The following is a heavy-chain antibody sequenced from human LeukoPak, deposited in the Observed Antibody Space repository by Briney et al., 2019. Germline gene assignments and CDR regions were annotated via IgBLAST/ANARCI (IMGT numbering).Heavy chain of an antibody. CDR1: GGSIGSSSYY. D-gene: IGHD1-26*01. CDR3: ARPEVGATRGLDY. V-gene: IGHV4-39*01. CDR2: IYYSGGT. Sequence: PSETLSLTCTVSGGSIGSSSYYWGWIRQPPGKGLEWIGSIYYSGGTYYNPSLKSRVTISVDTSKNQFSLKLSSVTAADTAVYYCARPEVGATRGLDYWGQGTLVTVSS. J-gene: IGHJ4*02.